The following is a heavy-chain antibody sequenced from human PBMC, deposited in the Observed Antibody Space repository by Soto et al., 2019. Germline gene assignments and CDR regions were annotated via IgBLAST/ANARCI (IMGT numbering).Heavy chain of an antibody. CDR3: ARSTPQLNYYYGMDV. CDR1: GFSLTTNGMC. J-gene: IGHJ6*02. V-gene: IGHV2-70*11. CDR2: IDWDDDK. Sequence: ESGPTLVNPTQTLTLTCTFSGFSLTTNGMCVSWIRQPPGKALEWLARIDWDDDKYYSTSLKTRLTISKDTSKNQVVLTMTNMDPVDTATYYCARSTPQLNYYYGMDVWGQGTTVTVSS. D-gene: IGHD5-18*01.